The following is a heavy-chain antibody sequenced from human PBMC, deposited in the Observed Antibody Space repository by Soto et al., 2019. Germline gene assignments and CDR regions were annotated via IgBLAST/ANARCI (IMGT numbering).Heavy chain of an antibody. CDR3: ASESSSGWPLSY. D-gene: IGHD6-19*01. CDR1: VFTLSSYG. J-gene: IGHJ4*02. V-gene: IGHV3-33*01. Sequence: GGSLRLPCAASVFTLSSYGMHLVRQSPGKGLEWVAVIWYDGSNKYYADSVKGRFTISRDNSKNTLYLQMNSLRAEDTAVYYSASESSSGWPLSYWGQGTLVTVSS. CDR2: IWYDGSNK.